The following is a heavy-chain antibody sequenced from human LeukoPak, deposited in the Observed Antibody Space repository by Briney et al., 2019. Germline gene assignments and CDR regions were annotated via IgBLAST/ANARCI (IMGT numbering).Heavy chain of an antibody. CDR1: GGSFSDYW. CDR3: ARGAYSYGNYYYYMDV. Sequence: SETLSLTCAVYGGSFSDYWYAWIRQSPGKGLEWMGEINHSGTTTYIPSLKSRVSMSVDTSKNQLSLSLRSVTAADTAVYYCARGAYSYGNYYYYMDVWGKGTTVTISS. D-gene: IGHD5-18*01. V-gene: IGHV4-34*01. J-gene: IGHJ6*03. CDR2: INHSGTT.